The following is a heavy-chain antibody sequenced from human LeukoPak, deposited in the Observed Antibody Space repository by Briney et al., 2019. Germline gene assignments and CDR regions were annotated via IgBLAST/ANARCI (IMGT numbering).Heavy chain of an antibody. CDR1: GSTFSSYW. J-gene: IGHJ4*02. V-gene: IGHV3-74*01. CDR2: INSDGSST. D-gene: IGHD3-10*01. CDR3: AGQIWLGELFAHY. Sequence: GGSLRLSCAASGSTFSSYWMHWVRQAPGKGLVWVSRINSDGSSTDYADSVKGRFTISRDNAKNTLYLQMNSLRVEDTAVYYCAGQIWLGELFAHYWGQGTLVTVSS.